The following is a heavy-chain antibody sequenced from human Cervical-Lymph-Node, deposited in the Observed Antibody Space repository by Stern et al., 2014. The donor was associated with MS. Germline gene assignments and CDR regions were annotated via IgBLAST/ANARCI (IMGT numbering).Heavy chain of an antibody. CDR3: ARGIVATIHTF. V-gene: IGHV1-69*01. Sequence: DQLVESGAEVKKPGSSVKVSCKASGGTFSSYAITWVLQAPGQGLEWMGGISPILGTANYAQKFQGRVTITADESTRTAYMELSSLRSEDTAVYYCARGIVATIHTFWGQGTLVTVSS. J-gene: IGHJ4*02. D-gene: IGHD5-12*01. CDR1: GGTFSSYA. CDR2: ISPILGTA.